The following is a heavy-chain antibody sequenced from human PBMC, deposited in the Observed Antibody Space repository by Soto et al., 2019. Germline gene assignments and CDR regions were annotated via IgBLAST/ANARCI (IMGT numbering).Heavy chain of an antibody. D-gene: IGHD1-26*01. CDR1: GDSVSSNSAA. J-gene: IGHJ4*02. CDR2: TSYRSKWYN. Sequence: PSHTLSLTCDISGDSVSSNSAAWNWIRQSPSRGLEWLGRTSYRSKWYNDYAVSVKSRITINPDTAKNQFSLNLRSVTAADSAVYYCARSGELLLRHYFDYWGQGTLVIVSS. V-gene: IGHV6-1*01. CDR3: ARSGELLLRHYFDY.